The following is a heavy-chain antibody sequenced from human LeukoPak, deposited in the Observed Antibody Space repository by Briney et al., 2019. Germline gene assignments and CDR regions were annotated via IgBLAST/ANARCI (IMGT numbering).Heavy chain of an antibody. Sequence: GESLLILSKGSGYTFTNYWIGWVRQMPGKGLEWMGIIYPDDSDIRYSPSFQGQVTISADKSITTAYLQWSSLKASDTAMYYCARYYCDRAVCPFDYWGQGSLVTVSS. J-gene: IGHJ4*02. D-gene: IGHD3-22*01. CDR3: ARYYCDRAVCPFDY. V-gene: IGHV5-51*01. CDR2: IYPDDSDI. CDR1: GYTFTNYW.